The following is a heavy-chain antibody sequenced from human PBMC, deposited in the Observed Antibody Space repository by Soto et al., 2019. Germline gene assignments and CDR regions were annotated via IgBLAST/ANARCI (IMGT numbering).Heavy chain of an antibody. J-gene: IGHJ3*02. CDR3: ARGVIVVVITDPDAFDI. CDR2: INHSGST. D-gene: IGHD3-22*01. Sequence: ETLSLTCAVYGGSFSGYYWSWIRQPPGKGLEWIGEINHSGSTNYNPSLKSRVTISVDTSKNQFSLKLSSVTAADTAVYYCARGVIVVVITDPDAFDIWGQGTMVTVSS. V-gene: IGHV4-34*01. CDR1: GGSFSGYY.